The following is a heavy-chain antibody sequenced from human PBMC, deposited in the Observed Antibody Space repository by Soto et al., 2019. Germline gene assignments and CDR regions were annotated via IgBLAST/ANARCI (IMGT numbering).Heavy chain of an antibody. D-gene: IGHD3-10*01. CDR3: ARVSASSLLRGVIIN. V-gene: IGHV4-4*02. J-gene: IGHJ4*02. CDR2: IYHTGCT. Sequence: QVQLQESGPGLVKPSGTLSLTCVVSGASVSGDNWWGWVRRPPGKGLEWIGEIYHTGCTNYNPSLRSRLSISVDTSTNPFSVQLSSLTAADTAIYYCARVSASSLLRGVIINWGQGTRVSVSS. CDR1: GASVSGDNW.